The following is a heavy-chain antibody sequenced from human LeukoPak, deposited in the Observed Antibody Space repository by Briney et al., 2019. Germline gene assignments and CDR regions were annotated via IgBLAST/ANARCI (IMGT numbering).Heavy chain of an antibody. Sequence: GGSLRLSCAASGFTFSTYWMSWVRQAPGKGLEWVANIKQDGSEKYYVDSVKGRFTISRNNAKNSLYLQMNSLRAEDKAVYYCARDPSAVAGPFHSWGQGTLVTVSS. CDR1: GFTFSTYW. J-gene: IGHJ4*02. CDR2: IKQDGSEK. D-gene: IGHD6-19*01. CDR3: ARDPSAVAGPFHS. V-gene: IGHV3-7*04.